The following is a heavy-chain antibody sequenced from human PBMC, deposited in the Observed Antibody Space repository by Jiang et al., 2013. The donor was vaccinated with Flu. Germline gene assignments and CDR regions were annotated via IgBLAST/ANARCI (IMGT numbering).Heavy chain of an antibody. CDR2: IYYSGST. CDR3: ARVDEYYDFWSGYYRGAFDI. D-gene: IGHD3-3*01. J-gene: IGHJ3*02. V-gene: IGHV4-39*07. CDR1: GGSISSSSYY. Sequence: GPGLVKPSETLSLTCTVSGGSISSSSYYWGWIRQPPGKGLEWIGSIYYSGSTYYNPSLKSRVTISVDTSKNQFSLKLSSVTAADTAVYYCARVDEYYDFWSGYYRGAFDIWGQGTMVTVSS.